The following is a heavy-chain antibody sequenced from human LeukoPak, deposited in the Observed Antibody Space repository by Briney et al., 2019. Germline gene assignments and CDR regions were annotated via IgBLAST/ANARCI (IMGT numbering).Heavy chain of an antibody. D-gene: IGHD6-13*01. CDR2: ILYSGST. J-gene: IGHJ6*03. V-gene: IGHV4-59*01. CDR1: GGSISSNY. Sequence: PSETLSLTCTVSGGSISSNYWSWIRQPPGKRLEWIGYILYSGSTNYNPSLKSRVTMSVDTSKNQFSLKVSSVTAADTAVYYCARGSSSWSDYYYMDVWGKGTTVTVSS. CDR3: ARGSSSWSDYYYMDV.